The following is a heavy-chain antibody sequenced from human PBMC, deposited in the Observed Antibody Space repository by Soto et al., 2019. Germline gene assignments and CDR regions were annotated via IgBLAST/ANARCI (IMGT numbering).Heavy chain of an antibody. CDR1: GGSISSGGYS. J-gene: IGHJ4*02. CDR3: VGYGSGTYYSGYSFDF. CDR2: IHHSGTT. D-gene: IGHD3-10*01. Sequence: SGTLSLTCAVSGGSISSGGYSWSWIRQSPGKGLEWIGEIHHSGTTNYNPSLKSRVTISVDTSKNQFSLELSSVTAADTALYYCVGYGSGTYYSGYSFDFWSQGSLVT. V-gene: IGHV4-30-2*06.